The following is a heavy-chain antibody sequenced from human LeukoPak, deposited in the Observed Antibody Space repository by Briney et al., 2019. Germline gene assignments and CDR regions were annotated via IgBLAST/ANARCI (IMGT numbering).Heavy chain of an antibody. CDR1: GYTFCTSS. CDR3: TRVRNSNNWWGAFDI. V-gene: IGHV1-18*01. Sequence: GASVNVSCKAFGYTFCTSSISWVRQAPGQRPEWMGWINPNNGNTQYARGVQGRVTMSTDTSRSTAYMELRSLRSDDTAVYYCTRVRNSNNWWGAFDIWGRGTTVTVSS. D-gene: IGHD2/OR15-2a*01. CDR2: INPNNGNT. J-gene: IGHJ3*02.